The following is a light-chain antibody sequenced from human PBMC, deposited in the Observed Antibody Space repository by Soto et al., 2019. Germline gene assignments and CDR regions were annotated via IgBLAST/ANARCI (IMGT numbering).Light chain of an antibody. CDR3: AKWDDTLNGYV. J-gene: IGLJ1*01. V-gene: IGLV1-44*01. CDR1: SSNIGTNT. Sequence: QSVLTQPPSASGTPGQRVTISCFGSSSNIGTNTVNWYQQLPGTAPKLLIYINSQRPSGVPDRFSGSNFGTSASLAISGLQSEDEADYYCAKWDDTLNGYVLGTGTKVTVL. CDR2: INS.